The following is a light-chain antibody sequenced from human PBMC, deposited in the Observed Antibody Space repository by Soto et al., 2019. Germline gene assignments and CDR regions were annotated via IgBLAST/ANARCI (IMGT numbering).Light chain of an antibody. V-gene: IGKV3-20*01. CDR2: GAS. CDR1: QFAVTAY. CDR3: LLFRGSPT. Sequence: EIVLTQSPAPRSWSQGEKPPPPCRAGQFAVTAYIHWYQHKPGQAPRLLISGASTRASGIPDRFSGSGVGTDFTLTINRLEPEDCAVYYCLLFRGSPTFGPGSRVHI. J-gene: IGKJ3*01.